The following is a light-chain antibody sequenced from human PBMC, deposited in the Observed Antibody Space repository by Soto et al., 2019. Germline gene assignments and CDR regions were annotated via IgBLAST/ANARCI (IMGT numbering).Light chain of an antibody. Sequence: QSALTQPRSVSGSPGQSVTISCTGTSSDVGTYDFVSWYQQHPGKAPRLMIFDVSERSSGVPDRFSGSKSGNTASLTISGLQAEDEADYYCCLYAVTFYVFGTGTQLTVL. J-gene: IGLJ1*01. CDR1: SSDVGTYDF. V-gene: IGLV2-11*01. CDR2: DVS. CDR3: CLYAVTFYV.